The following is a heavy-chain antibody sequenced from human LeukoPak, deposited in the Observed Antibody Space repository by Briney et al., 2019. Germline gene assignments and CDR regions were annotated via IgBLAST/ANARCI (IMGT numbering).Heavy chain of an antibody. CDR1: GGSISSRY. CDR3: GRHLEGGPYYAMDL. D-gene: IGHD3-16*01. Sequence: PSETLTLTCTVSGGSISSRYWSWIRQPAGKGLEWIGRIYTSGSSNYNPSLNSRVSISLDTSKSQFSLKVNSVTAADTAVYYCGRHLEGGPYYAMDLWGQGTTVTVSS. CDR2: IYTSGSS. V-gene: IGHV4-4*07. J-gene: IGHJ6*02.